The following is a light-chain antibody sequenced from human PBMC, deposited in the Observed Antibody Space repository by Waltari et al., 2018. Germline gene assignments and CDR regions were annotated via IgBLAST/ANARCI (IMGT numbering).Light chain of an antibody. CDR1: SSDVGSYNL. V-gene: IGLV2-23*03. CDR3: CSYAGSSTFF. Sequence: QSALTQPASVSGSPGQSITISCTGTSSDVGSYNLVSWYQQHPGKAPKLRIYEGSKRPSGVSNRFSGSKSGNTASLTISGLQAEDEADYYCCSYAGSSTFFFGTGTKVTVL. CDR2: EGS. J-gene: IGLJ1*01.